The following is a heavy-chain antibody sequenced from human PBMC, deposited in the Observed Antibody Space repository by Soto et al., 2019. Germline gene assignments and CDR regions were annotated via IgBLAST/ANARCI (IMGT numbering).Heavy chain of an antibody. CDR1: GGSISSYY. D-gene: IGHD2-15*01. CDR2: IYYSGST. CDR3: ARAKRLLGGTYYYYGMDV. Sequence: PSETLSLTCTVSGGSISSYYWSWIRQPPGKGLEWIGYIYYSGSTNYNPSLKSRVTISVDTSKNQFSLKLSSVTAADTAVYYCARAKRLLGGTYYYYGMDVWGQGTTVTVSS. J-gene: IGHJ6*02. V-gene: IGHV4-59*01.